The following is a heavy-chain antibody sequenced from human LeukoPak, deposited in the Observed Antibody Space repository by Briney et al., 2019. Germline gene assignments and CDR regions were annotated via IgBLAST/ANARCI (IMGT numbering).Heavy chain of an antibody. CDR1: GFIFSNYG. D-gene: IGHD6-13*01. CDR3: ARDMGRAWYGPPDY. J-gene: IGHJ4*02. CDR2: IWNDGSGT. Sequence: TGGSLRLSCAASGFIFSNYGMHWVRQAPGKRLEWVAVIWNDGSGTFHADSVKGRFRIARDNSKNTLYLQMNSLRAEDTAVYFCARDMGRAWYGPPDYWGQGTLVTASS. V-gene: IGHV3-33*01.